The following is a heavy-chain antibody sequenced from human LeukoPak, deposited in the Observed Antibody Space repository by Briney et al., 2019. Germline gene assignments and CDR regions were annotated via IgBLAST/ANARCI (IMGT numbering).Heavy chain of an antibody. CDR1: GYSITSSSW. J-gene: IGHJ4*02. V-gene: IGHV4-28*01. CDR3: ARKENVYYYFDY. Sequence: PSDTLSLTCAVSGYSITSSSWWGWIRQPPGKGLEWIGYIYHSGTTYYNPSLQSRVTMSVDTSKNQFSLKLSSVTAVDTAVYYCARKENVYYYFDYWGQGTLVTVSS. D-gene: IGHD3-10*01. CDR2: IYHSGTT.